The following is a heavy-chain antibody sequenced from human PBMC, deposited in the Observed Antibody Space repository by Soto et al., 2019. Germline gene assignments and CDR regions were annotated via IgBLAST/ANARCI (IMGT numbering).Heavy chain of an antibody. CDR1: GGSRSGYY. CDR3: ARTLPSPAYSYDGLPVSAEYFQL. Sequence: SENLSLACAVYGGSRSGYYWSWIRQPSGQMMEWIGEINQSGSTNYNPSLKSRVTISVDTSKNQFSLKLSSVTAADTAVYYCARTLPSPAYSYDGLPVSAEYFQLCGQGTLVILS. CDR2: INQSGST. D-gene: IGHD5-12*01. V-gene: IGHV4-34*01. J-gene: IGHJ1*01.